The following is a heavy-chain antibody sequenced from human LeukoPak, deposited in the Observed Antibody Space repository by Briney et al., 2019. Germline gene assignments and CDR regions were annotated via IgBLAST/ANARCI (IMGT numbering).Heavy chain of an antibody. V-gene: IGHV3-21*01. CDR3: ARDLSVGSRPDLGFDY. Sequence: GGSLRLSCVASGFTFSSYNMNWVRQAPGKGLEWVSSISSSSRYIYYTDSVKGRFTISRDNAKNSLYLQMNSLRAEDTAVYYCARDLSVGSRPDLGFDYWGQGTLVTVSS. J-gene: IGHJ4*02. CDR1: GFTFSSYN. CDR2: ISSSSRYI. D-gene: IGHD1-26*01.